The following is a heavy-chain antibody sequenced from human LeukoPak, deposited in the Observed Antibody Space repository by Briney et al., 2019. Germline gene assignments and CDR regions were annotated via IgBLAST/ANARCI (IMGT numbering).Heavy chain of an antibody. CDR1: GFTFSGSA. D-gene: IGHD3-9*01. Sequence: GGSLRLSCAASGFTFSGSAMHWVRQASGKGLEWVGRIRSKANSYATAYAASVKGRFTISRDDSKNTAYLQMNSLKTEDTAVYYCTRRLTGLWAFDIWGQGIMVTVSS. CDR3: TRRLTGLWAFDI. CDR2: IRSKANSYAT. V-gene: IGHV3-73*01. J-gene: IGHJ3*02.